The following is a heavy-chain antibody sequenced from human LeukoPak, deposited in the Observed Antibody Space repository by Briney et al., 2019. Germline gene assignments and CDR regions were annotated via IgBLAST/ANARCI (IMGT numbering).Heavy chain of an antibody. V-gene: IGHV3-23*01. CDR1: GFTFRTYA. CDR3: ATTVTLDF. CDR2: ITGTGGGGNKT. J-gene: IGHJ4*02. Sequence: GGSLRLSCAASGFTFRTYAMSWVRQAPGKGLERVSVITGTGGGGNKTYYADSVRGRFSISRDDSKNVLFLQMNDLRVDDTAVYFCATTVTLDFWGQGTRVLVSS. D-gene: IGHD1-1*01.